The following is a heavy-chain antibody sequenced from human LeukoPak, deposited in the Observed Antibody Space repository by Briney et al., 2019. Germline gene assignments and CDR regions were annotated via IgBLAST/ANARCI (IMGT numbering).Heavy chain of an antibody. J-gene: IGHJ4*02. CDR3: VGGSGRFPSDHFDH. V-gene: IGHV3-7*03. CDR2: IKQDGSEK. CDR1: GFTFSSYW. D-gene: IGHD1-26*01. Sequence: PGGSLRLSCAASGFTFSSYWMSWVRQAPGKGLEWVANIKQDGSEKYYVDSVKGRFTISRDNAKNSLYLQMNSLRAEDTAVYYCVGGSGRFPSDHFDHWGQGALVTVSS.